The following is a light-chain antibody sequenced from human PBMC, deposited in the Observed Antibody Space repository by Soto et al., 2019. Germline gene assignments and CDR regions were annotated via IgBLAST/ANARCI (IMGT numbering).Light chain of an antibody. V-gene: IGKV3-20*01. CDR2: GAS. J-gene: IGKJ2*01. CDR1: QSVSSSY. CDR3: QQSNNWPYT. Sequence: EIVLTQSPGTLSLSPGERATLSCRASQSVSSSYLAWYQQKPGQAPRLLICGASSRATGIPDRFSASGSGTDFTLTISRLEPEDFAVYYCQQSNNWPYTFGQGTKVDIK.